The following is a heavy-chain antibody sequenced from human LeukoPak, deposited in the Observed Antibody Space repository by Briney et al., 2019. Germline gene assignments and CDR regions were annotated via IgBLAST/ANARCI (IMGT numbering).Heavy chain of an antibody. CDR1: GGSISSGSYY. Sequence: PSETLSLTCTVSGGSISSGSYYWSWIRQPAGKGLEWIGRIYTSGSTNYNPSLKSRVTISVDTSKNQFSLKLSSVTAADTAVYYCARLGDSSAAAPYDYYYMDVWGKGTTVTISS. J-gene: IGHJ6*03. CDR2: IYTSGST. D-gene: IGHD3-22*01. V-gene: IGHV4-61*02. CDR3: ARLGDSSAAAPYDYYYMDV.